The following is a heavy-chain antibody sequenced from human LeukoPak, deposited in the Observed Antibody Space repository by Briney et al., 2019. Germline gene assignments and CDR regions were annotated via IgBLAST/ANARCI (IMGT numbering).Heavy chain of an antibody. V-gene: IGHV4-59*08. CDR2: IYYSGST. CDR3: ARQKGSTMMLGGPPIWFEP. D-gene: IGHD3-22*01. J-gene: IGHJ5*02. CDR1: GGSISSYY. Sequence: SETLSFTCTVSGGSISSYYWSWIRQPPGKGMEWNGYIYYSGSTNYNPSLKSRVTLAADTSKNQFSLKLTSVTAADTAVYYCARQKGSTMMLGGPPIWFEPWGQGTLVSVSS.